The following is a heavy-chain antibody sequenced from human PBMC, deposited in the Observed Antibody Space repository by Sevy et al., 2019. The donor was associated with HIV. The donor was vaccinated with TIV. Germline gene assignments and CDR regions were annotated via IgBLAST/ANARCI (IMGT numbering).Heavy chain of an antibody. V-gene: IGHV3-23*01. CDR3: AKEWTLLSDWYGEFDY. Sequence: ASVKVSCAASGFTFTNYGMHWVRQAPGKGLEWVSGISNSGANTYYADSVRGRFTVSRDNSKNTVYLQLNSLRAEDTAIYYCAKEWTLLSDWYGEFDYWGQGTLVTVSS. D-gene: IGHD6-19*01. J-gene: IGHJ4*02. CDR1: GFTFTNYG. CDR2: ISNSGANT.